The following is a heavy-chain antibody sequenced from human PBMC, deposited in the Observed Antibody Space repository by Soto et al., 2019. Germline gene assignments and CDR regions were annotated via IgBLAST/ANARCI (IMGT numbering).Heavy chain of an antibody. J-gene: IGHJ3*02. V-gene: IGHV3-74*01. CDR2: INGDGSAT. CDR1: GFTLRNYY. CDR3: ARGGVPAALDI. D-gene: IGHD3-10*01. Sequence: EVQLVESGGALVQPGGSLRLSCVVSGFTLRNYYMHWARQVPGKGLVWVSHINGDGSATDYADSVKGRFTISRDNAKNTLYLQMNGLRAEDTAVYYCARGGVPAALDIWGEGTMVPVSS.